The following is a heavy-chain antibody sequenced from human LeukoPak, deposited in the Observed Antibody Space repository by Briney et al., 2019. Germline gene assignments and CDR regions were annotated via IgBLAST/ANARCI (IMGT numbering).Heavy chain of an antibody. J-gene: IGHJ4*02. V-gene: IGHV4-39*07. D-gene: IGHD5-18*01. CDR1: GGSISSSSYD. CDR3: ARTDTAMVTDY. Sequence: SETLSLTCTVSGGSISSSSYDWGWIRQPRGKGLEWIGEINHSGSTNYNPSLKRRVTISVDTSKNQFSLKLSSVTAADTAVYYCARTDTAMVTDYWGQGTLVTVSS. CDR2: INHSGST.